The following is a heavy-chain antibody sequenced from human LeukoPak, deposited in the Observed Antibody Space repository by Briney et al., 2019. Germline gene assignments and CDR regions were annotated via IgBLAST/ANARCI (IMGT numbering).Heavy chain of an antibody. V-gene: IGHV3-43D*03. Sequence: GGSLRLSCAASGFTFDDCAMHWVRQAPGKGLEWVSLISWDGGSTYYADSVKGRFTISRDNSKNPLYLQMNSLRAEDTALYYCAKGTAMGNYYYYMDVWGKGTTVTVSS. CDR3: AKGTAMGNYYYYMDV. J-gene: IGHJ6*03. D-gene: IGHD5-18*01. CDR2: ISWDGGST. CDR1: GFTFDDCA.